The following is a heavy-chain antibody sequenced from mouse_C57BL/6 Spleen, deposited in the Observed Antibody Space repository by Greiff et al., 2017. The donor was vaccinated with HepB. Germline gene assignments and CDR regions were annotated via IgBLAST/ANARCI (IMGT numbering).Heavy chain of an antibody. CDR2: ISSGGDYI. Sequence: EVHLVESGEGLVKPGGSLKLSCAASGFTFSSYAMSWVRQTPEKRLEWVAYISSGGDYIDYADTVKGRFTISRDNARNTLYLQMSSLKSEDTAMYYCTREGYGSSRYYFDYWGQGTTLTVSS. D-gene: IGHD1-1*01. V-gene: IGHV5-9-1*02. J-gene: IGHJ2*01. CDR1: GFTFSSYA. CDR3: TREGYGSSRYYFDY.